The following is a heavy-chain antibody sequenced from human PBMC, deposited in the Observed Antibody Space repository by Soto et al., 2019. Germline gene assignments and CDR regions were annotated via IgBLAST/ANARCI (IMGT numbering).Heavy chain of an antibody. Sequence: PGGSLRLSCVGSGFTFSTYSINWVRQAPGKGLEWVSSISSRSDIYYADSVKGRFTISRDNDKNSVSLQRNSLRAEDTAVYYCAREYTAWPLAYGLDVWGQGTTVTVSS. V-gene: IGHV3-21*01. CDR2: ISSRSDI. CDR1: GFTFSTYS. CDR3: AREYTAWPLAYGLDV. D-gene: IGHD2-2*02. J-gene: IGHJ6*02.